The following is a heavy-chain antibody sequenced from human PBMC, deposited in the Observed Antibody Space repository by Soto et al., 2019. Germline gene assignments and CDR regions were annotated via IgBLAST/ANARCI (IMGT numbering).Heavy chain of an antibody. J-gene: IGHJ1*01. D-gene: IGHD3-10*01. CDR3: ARPWGWLVRGYFQH. CDR2: INHSGST. Sequence: SETLSLSCAVYGGSFSGYYWSWIRQPPGKGLEWIGEINHSGSTNYNPSLKSRVTISVDTSKNQFSLKLSSVTAADTAVYYCARPWGWLVRGYFQHWGQGTLVTVSS. V-gene: IGHV4-34*01. CDR1: GGSFSGYY.